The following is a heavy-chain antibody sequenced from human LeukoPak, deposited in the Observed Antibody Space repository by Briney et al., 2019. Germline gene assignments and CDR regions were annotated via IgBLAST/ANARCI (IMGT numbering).Heavy chain of an antibody. V-gene: IGHV3-23*01. D-gene: IGHD6-13*01. CDR2: ISSSGNT. CDR3: VKGRISEDGLDF. J-gene: IGHJ4*02. Sequence: PGGSLRLSCAVSGITLSNYGMSWVRQPPGKGLDWVSSISSSGNTYYADSVKGRFTISRDNSKNMLYLQMNSLRAEDTAVYYCVKGRISEDGLDFWGQGTLVTVSS. CDR1: GITLSNYG.